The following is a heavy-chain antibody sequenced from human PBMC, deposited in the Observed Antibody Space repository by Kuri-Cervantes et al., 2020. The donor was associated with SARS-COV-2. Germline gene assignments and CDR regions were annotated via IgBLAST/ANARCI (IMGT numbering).Heavy chain of an antibody. CDR2: ISYDGSNK. Sequence: GESLKISCAASGFTVSSYAMHWVRQAPGKGLEWVALISYDGSNKFYADSVKGRFTISRDNSRNTLYLQMNSLRAEDTAVYYCARCRGGYYDSSGFYDGDAFDIWGQGTMVTVSS. J-gene: IGHJ3*02. D-gene: IGHD3-22*01. CDR3: ARCRGGYYDSSGFYDGDAFDI. CDR1: GFTVSSYA. V-gene: IGHV3-30*03.